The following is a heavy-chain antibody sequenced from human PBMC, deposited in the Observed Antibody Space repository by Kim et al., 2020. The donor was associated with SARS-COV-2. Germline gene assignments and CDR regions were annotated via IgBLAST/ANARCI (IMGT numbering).Heavy chain of an antibody. J-gene: IGHJ4*02. V-gene: IGHV4-34*01. CDR3: TRGSPAAFDL. D-gene: IGHD2-15*01. CDR1: GESFSVFY. Sequence: SETLSLTCTFYGESFSVFYWNWIRQPPGKGLEWIGEVSQSGTTHSNPSLKKRVTISLDTSRSQFSLKLDSVTAADAAVYYCTRGSPAAFDLWGRGTLVAVSS. CDR2: VSQSGTT.